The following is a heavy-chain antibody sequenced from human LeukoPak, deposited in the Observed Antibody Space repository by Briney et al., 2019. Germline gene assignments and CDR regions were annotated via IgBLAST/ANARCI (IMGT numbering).Heavy chain of an antibody. CDR2: INPSGGST. Sequence: AVHVSRKASVCTFTDYYMYWVGQAPAQGLEWVGIINPSGGSTSYAQKFQGRVTMTRDMSTNKVYMELSSLRAEDTAVYYCARDPPDHCNYMDVWGKGTTVTVSS. CDR3: ARDPPDHCNYMDV. CDR1: VCTFTDYY. D-gene: IGHD1-14*01. V-gene: IGHV1-46*01. J-gene: IGHJ6*03.